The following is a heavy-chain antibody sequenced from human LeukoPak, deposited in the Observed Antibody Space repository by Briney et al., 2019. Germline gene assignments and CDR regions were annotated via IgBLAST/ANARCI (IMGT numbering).Heavy chain of an antibody. CDR2: IYYSGST. CDR1: GGSISSSRYY. Sequence: SETLSLTCTVSGGSISSSRYYWGWIRQPPGKGLEWIGSIYYSGSTYYNPSLKSRVTISVHTSKNQFSLKLSSVPPENTAVYYCARHRRYYDSSGYSPDYWGQGTLVTVSS. D-gene: IGHD3-22*01. V-gene: IGHV4-39*01. J-gene: IGHJ4*02. CDR3: ARHRRYYDSSGYSPDY.